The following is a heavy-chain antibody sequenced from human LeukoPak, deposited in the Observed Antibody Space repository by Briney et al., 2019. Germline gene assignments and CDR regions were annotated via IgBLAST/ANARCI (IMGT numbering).Heavy chain of an antibody. V-gene: IGHV4-39*01. D-gene: IGHD3-9*01. J-gene: IGHJ4*02. CDR2: IYYSGST. CDR3: ARVQESQIDYYFDY. Sequence: SETLSLTCTVSGGSISSSSYYWGWIRQTPGKGLEWIGSIYYSGSTFYSPSLKSRVTISVDTSKNQFSLKLSSVTAADTAVYYCARVQESQIDYYFDYWGQGTLVTVSS. CDR1: GGSISSSSYY.